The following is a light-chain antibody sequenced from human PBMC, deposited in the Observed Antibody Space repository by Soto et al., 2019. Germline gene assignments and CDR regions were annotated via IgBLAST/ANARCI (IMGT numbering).Light chain of an antibody. V-gene: IGLV1-40*01. J-gene: IGLJ1*01. CDR2: GNS. Sequence: QSVLTQPPSVCGAPGQRVTISCTGSSSNIGAGYDVHWYQQLPGTAPKLLIYGNSNRPSGVPDRFSGSKSGTSASLAITGLQAEDEADYYCQSYDSSLSGSRVFGTGTKLTVL. CDR3: QSYDSSLSGSRV. CDR1: SSNIGAGYD.